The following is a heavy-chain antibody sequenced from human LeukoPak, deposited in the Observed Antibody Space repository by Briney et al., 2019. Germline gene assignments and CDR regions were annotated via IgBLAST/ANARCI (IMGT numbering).Heavy chain of an antibody. V-gene: IGHV3-48*04. CDR1: GFTFSSYS. J-gene: IGHJ4*02. CDR2: ISSSGSTI. CDR3: ARDAKDKYSYGFSDY. Sequence: GGSLRLSCAASGFTFSSYSMNWVRQATGNGLEWVSYISSSGSTIYYADSVKGRFTISRDNAKNSLYLQMNSLRAEDTAVYYCARDAKDKYSYGFSDYWGQGTLVTVSS. D-gene: IGHD5-18*01.